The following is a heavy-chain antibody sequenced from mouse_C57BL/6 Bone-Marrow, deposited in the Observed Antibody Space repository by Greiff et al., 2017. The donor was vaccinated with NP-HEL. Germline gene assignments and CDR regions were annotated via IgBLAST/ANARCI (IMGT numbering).Heavy chain of an antibody. Sequence: QVQLQQPGAELVKPGASVKLSCKASGYTFTSYWMHWVKQRPGQGLEWIGMIHPNSGSTNYNEKFKSKATLTVDKSSSTAYMQLSSLTSEDSAVYYCARSVIYYYGSSHYFDDWGQGTTLTVSS. V-gene: IGHV1-64*01. CDR2: IHPNSGST. CDR3: ARSVIYYYGSSHYFDD. CDR1: GYTFTSYW. D-gene: IGHD1-1*01. J-gene: IGHJ2*01.